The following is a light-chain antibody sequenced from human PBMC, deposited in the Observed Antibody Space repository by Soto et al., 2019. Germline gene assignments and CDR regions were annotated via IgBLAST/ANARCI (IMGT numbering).Light chain of an antibody. J-gene: IGKJ1*01. CDR3: QQFDNWPPAWP. V-gene: IGKV3-20*01. CDR2: GAS. Sequence: EVVLTQSPGTLSLSPGERATLSCRASQSVSKYLAWYQQKPGQAPSLLIFGASSRATGIPDRFSGSGSGTDFTLTISRLEPEDFAVYYCQQFDNWPPAWPFGQGTKVEVK. CDR1: QSVSKY.